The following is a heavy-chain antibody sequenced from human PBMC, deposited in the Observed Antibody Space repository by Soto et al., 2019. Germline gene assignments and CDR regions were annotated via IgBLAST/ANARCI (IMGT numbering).Heavy chain of an antibody. J-gene: IGHJ6*02. CDR1: GGSISSGGYS. D-gene: IGHD5-12*01. V-gene: IGHV4-30-2*01. CDR2: IYHSGST. CDR3: ARGDSGYDSNYYYYGMDV. Sequence: SETLSLTCAVSGGSISSGGYSWSWIRQPPGKGLEWIGYIYHSGSTYYNPSPKSRVTISVDRSKNQFSLKLSSVTAADTAVYYCARGDSGYDSNYYYYGMDVWGQGTTVTVSS.